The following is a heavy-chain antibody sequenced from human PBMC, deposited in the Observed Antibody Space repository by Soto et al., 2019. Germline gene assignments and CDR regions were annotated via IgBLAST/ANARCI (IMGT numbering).Heavy chain of an antibody. V-gene: IGHV1-69*13. CDR1: GGTFSSYA. Sequence: GASVKLSCKASGGTFSSYAISWVRQAPGQGLEWMGGIIPIFGTANYAQKFQGRVTITADESTSTAYVELSSLRSEDTAVYYCARDKSDGYGSGSSYGMDVWGQGTTVTVSS. CDR2: IIPIFGTA. D-gene: IGHD3-10*01. CDR3: ARDKSDGYGSGSSYGMDV. J-gene: IGHJ6*02.